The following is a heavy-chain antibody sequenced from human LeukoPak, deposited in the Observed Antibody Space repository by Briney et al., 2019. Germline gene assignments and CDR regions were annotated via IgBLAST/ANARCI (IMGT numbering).Heavy chain of an antibody. J-gene: IGHJ3*02. Sequence: GGSLRLSCAASGFTFDDYAMHWVRQVPGEALEWVSMIYEAGNTYYTGSVKGRFTISRENAKNSLYLQMHGLTAGDTAVYYCAREMSGSNDAFDIWGPGTMVTVSS. CDR2: IYEAGNT. D-gene: IGHD3-10*01. V-gene: IGHV3-13*01. CDR3: AREMSGSNDAFDI. CDR1: GFTFDDYA.